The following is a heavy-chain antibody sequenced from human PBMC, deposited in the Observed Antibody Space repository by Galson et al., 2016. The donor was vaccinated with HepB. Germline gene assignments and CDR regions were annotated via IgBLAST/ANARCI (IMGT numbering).Heavy chain of an antibody. V-gene: IGHV3-9*01. Sequence: SLRLSCAASGFTFDDYAMHWVRQPPGKGLEWVASISWNSDSIGYADSVKGRFTISRDNAKNSLYLEMNSLRPGDTALYYCAKDFGDYYGSGTFLTYFDFWGHGTRVTVSS. CDR1: GFTFDDYA. CDR2: ISWNSDSI. CDR3: AKDFGDYYGSGTFLTYFDF. J-gene: IGHJ4*03. D-gene: IGHD3-10*01.